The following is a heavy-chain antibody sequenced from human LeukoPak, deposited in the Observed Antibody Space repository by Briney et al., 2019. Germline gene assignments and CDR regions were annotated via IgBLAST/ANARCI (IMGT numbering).Heavy chain of an antibody. CDR3: ARDGGYCSGGSCPDDAFDI. CDR2: ISYDGSNK. V-gene: IGHV3-30*04. CDR1: GFTFSSYA. D-gene: IGHD2-15*01. Sequence: GRALRLSCAASGFTFSSYAMHWVRQAPGKGLERVAVISYDGSNKYYADSVKGRFTISRDNSKNTLYLQMNSLRAEDTAVYYCARDGGYCSGGSCPDDAFDIWGQGTMVTVSS. J-gene: IGHJ3*02.